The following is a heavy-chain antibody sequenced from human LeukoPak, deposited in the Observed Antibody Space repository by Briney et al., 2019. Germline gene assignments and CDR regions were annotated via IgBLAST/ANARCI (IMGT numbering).Heavy chain of an antibody. Sequence: GASVKVSCKASGGTFSSYAISWVRQAPGQGLEWMGRIIPILGIANYAQKFQGRVTITADKSTSTAYMELSSLRSEDTAVYYCARGIVVVPAAMSDWFDPWGQGTLVTVSS. D-gene: IGHD2-2*01. V-gene: IGHV1-69*04. CDR2: IIPILGIA. CDR1: GGTFSSYA. CDR3: ARGIVVVPAAMSDWFDP. J-gene: IGHJ5*02.